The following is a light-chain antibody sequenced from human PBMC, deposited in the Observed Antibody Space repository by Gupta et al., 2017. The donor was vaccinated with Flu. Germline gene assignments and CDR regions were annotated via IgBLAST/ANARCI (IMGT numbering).Light chain of an antibody. CDR3: SSHTVSDTFV. CDR1: SSDIGAYKY. V-gene: IGLV2-8*01. J-gene: IGLJ1*01. Sequence: SITISCTGTSSDIGAYKYVSWHQQHAGKAPKLIIYEVTKRPSGVPDRFSGSKSGNTASLTVSGLQAEDEGDYYCSSHTVSDTFVFGTGTAVTGL. CDR2: EVT.